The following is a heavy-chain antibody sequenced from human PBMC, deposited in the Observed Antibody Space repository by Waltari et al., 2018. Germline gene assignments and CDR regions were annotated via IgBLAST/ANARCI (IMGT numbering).Heavy chain of an antibody. J-gene: IGHJ4*02. CDR3: AKDSEANYFDY. V-gene: IGHV3-30*18. CDR1: GFEFSRSG. Sequence: VQLVQSGGGVVQPGESVTLSCVASGFEFSRSGMHWVRQAPGKGLEWVALISFDASKENFAESVKGRFTISIDDSKNLVSLQMTGLTIEDTAVYYCAKDSEANYFDYWGQGTLVTVSS. CDR2: ISFDASKE.